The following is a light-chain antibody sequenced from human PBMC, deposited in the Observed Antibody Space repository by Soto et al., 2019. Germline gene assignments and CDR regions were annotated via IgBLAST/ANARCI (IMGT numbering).Light chain of an antibody. V-gene: IGKV3-20*01. CDR2: DAS. J-gene: IGKJ5*01. Sequence: TQSPAAVSVSQGERVPLSCRASQSVSDYLAWYQQRPGQAPRLLIYDASSRATGIPDRISGSGSGTDFTLTISRLEPEDFAVYYCQQYGSSPITFGQGTRWRL. CDR1: QSVSDY. CDR3: QQYGSSPIT.